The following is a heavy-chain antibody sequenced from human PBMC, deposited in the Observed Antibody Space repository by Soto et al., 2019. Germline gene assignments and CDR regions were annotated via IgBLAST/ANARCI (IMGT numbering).Heavy chain of an antibody. D-gene: IGHD3-22*01. CDR1: GYTFTSYY. Sequence: ASVKVSCKASGYTFTSYYMHWVRQAPGQGLEWMGIINPSGGSTSYAQKLQGRVTMTRDTSTSTVYMELSSLRSEDTTVYYCARGGVGTMIVSYWGQGTLVTVSS. J-gene: IGHJ4*02. V-gene: IGHV1-46*03. CDR3: ARGGVGTMIVSY. CDR2: INPSGGST.